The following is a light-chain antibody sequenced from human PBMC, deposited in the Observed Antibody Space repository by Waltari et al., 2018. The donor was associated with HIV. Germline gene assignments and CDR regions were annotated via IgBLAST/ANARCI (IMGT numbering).Light chain of an antibody. CDR2: EGD. J-gene: IGLJ2*01. CDR1: SSDVGSYNF. CDR3: CSYAGSSTYVV. V-gene: IGLV2-23*01. Sequence: QSALTQPASVSGSPGQSITLSCPGTSSDVGSYNFVSWYQQHPGNAPKLIIYEGDKRPSGVSYRFSGSKSGSTASLTISGLQAEDEADYYCCSYAGSSTYVVFGGGTQLTVL.